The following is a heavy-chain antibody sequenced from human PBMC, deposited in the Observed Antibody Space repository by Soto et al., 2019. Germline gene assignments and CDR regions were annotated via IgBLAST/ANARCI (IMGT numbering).Heavy chain of an antibody. J-gene: IGHJ4*02. CDR3: ARGREHTFCNGYYDH. V-gene: IGHV3-9*01. CDR1: GFTFDDYA. CDR2: ITWNSGSI. Sequence: GGSLRLSCASSGFTFDDYAMHWVRQAPGKGLEWVSGITWNSGSIGYADSVKGRFTISRDNAKNSLYLQLNSLRPEDTALYYCARGREHTFCNGYYDHWSQGTLVTVSS. D-gene: IGHD3-22*01.